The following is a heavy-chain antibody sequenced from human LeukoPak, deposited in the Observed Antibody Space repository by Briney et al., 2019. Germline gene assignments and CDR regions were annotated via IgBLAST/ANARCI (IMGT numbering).Heavy chain of an antibody. CDR1: GGSVSSGSYY. Sequence: SETLSLTCTVSGGSVSSGSYYWSWIRQPPGKGLEWIGYIYYSGSTNHNPSLKSRVTITLDTSKNQFTLKRSSVTAADTAVYYSAREVGIAARPFDYWGQGTLVTVSS. V-gene: IGHV4-61*01. D-gene: IGHD6-6*01. J-gene: IGHJ4*02. CDR3: AREVGIAARPFDY. CDR2: IYYSGST.